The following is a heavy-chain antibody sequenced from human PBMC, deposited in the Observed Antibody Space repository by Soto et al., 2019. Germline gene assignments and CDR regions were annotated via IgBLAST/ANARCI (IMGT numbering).Heavy chain of an antibody. CDR1: GFTFSSYA. CDR2: ISGSGGST. CDR3: AKDEIGITMIVVVLDY. J-gene: IGHJ4*02. Sequence: EVQLLESGGGLVQPGGSLRLSCAASGFTFSSYAMSWVRQAPGKGLEWVSAISGSGGSTYYADSVKGRFTISRDNSKNTLYLQMNSRRAEDTAVYYCAKDEIGITMIVVVLDYWGQGTLVTVSS. D-gene: IGHD3-22*01. V-gene: IGHV3-23*01.